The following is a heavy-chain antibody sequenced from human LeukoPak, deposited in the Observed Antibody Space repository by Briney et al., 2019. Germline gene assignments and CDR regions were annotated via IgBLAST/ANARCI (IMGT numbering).Heavy chain of an antibody. V-gene: IGHV1-2*02. CDR3: ARDSSGWRTDAFDI. D-gene: IGHD6-19*01. CDR1: GYTFTGYY. J-gene: IGHJ3*02. Sequence: ASVKVSCKASGYTFTGYYMHWVRHAPGQGLELMGWINPNSGGTNYAQKFQGRVTMTRDTSISTAYMELSRLRSDDTAVYYCARDSSGWRTDAFDIWGQGTMVTVSS. CDR2: INPNSGGT.